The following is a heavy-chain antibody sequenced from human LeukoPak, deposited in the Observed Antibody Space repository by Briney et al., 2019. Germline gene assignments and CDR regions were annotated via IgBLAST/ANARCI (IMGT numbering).Heavy chain of an antibody. CDR3: AKDGGGWLTSGWYYFDY. J-gene: IGHJ4*02. CDR1: GFTFSSYA. V-gene: IGHV3-30-3*01. CDR2: ISYDGSNK. D-gene: IGHD6-19*01. Sequence: GSLRLSCAASGFTFSSYAMHWVRQAPGKGLEWVAVISYDGSNKYYADSAKGRFTISRDNSKNTLYLQMNSLRVEDTAVYYCAKDGGGWLTSGWYYFDYWGQGTPVTVSS.